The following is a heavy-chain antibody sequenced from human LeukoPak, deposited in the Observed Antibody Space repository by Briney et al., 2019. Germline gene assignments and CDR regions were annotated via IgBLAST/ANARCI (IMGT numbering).Heavy chain of an antibody. J-gene: IGHJ4*02. Sequence: KRGESLRISCRGSGYSFTTYWIGWVRQMPGKGLEWMGIIYPGDSDTRYTPSFQGQVTLSADKSINTAYLQWSSLKASDTAMYYCARRQGCSSTSCPPYYWGQGTLVTVSP. CDR3: ARRQGCSSTSCPPYY. D-gene: IGHD2-2*01. CDR1: GYSFTTYW. CDR2: IYPGDSDT. V-gene: IGHV5-51*01.